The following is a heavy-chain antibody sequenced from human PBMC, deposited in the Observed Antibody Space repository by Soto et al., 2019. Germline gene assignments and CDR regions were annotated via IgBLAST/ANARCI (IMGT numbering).Heavy chain of an antibody. V-gene: IGHV1-69*01. CDR3: ARAHYGDYGNYYHYYGMDV. J-gene: IGHJ6*02. D-gene: IGHD4-17*01. Sequence: QVQLVQSGAEVKKPGSSVTVSCKASGGTFSSYAISWVRQAPGQGLEWMGGIIPISDTRSFAQKFQGRVTITADDSTSTAYMELSSLRSEDTAVYYCARAHYGDYGNYYHYYGMDVWGQGTTVTVSS. CDR2: IIPISDTR. CDR1: GGTFSSYA.